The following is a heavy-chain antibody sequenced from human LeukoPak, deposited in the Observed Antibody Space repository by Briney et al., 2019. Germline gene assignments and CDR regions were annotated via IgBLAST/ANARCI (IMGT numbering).Heavy chain of an antibody. J-gene: IGHJ4*02. CDR1: GYTFTSYG. D-gene: IGHD3-22*01. CDR2: ISAYISNT. Sequence: ASVKVSCKASGYTFTSYGISWVRQAPGQGLEWMGWISAYISNTNYAQKLQGRVTMTTDTSTSTAYMELRSLRSEDTAVYYCARGGGGGYYDSSGYYYEFDYWGQGTLVTVSS. V-gene: IGHV1-18*01. CDR3: ARGGGGGYYDSSGYYYEFDY.